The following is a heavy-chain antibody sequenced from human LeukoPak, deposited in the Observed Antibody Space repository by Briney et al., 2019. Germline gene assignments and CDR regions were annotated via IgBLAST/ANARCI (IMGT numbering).Heavy chain of an antibody. CDR1: GGSISSYY. CDR2: IYYSGST. D-gene: IGHD6-13*01. CDR3: ARDRQQLVRGDYFDY. J-gene: IGHJ4*02. V-gene: IGHV4-59*12. Sequence: PSETLSLTCTVSGGSISSYYWSWIRQPPGKGLEWIGYIYYSGSTNYNPSLKSRVTISVDTSKNQFSLKLTSVTAADTALYYCARDRQQLVRGDYFDYWGQGTLVTVSS.